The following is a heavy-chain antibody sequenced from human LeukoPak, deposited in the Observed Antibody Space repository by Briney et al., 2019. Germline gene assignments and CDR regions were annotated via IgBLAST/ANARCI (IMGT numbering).Heavy chain of an antibody. CDR2: IYTSGST. CDR1: GGTISSYY. CDR3: ARDNGGYDYFDY. J-gene: IGHJ4*02. V-gene: IGHV4-4*07. Sequence: SETLSLTCTVSGGTISSYYWSWIRQPAGKGLEWIGRIYTSGSTNYNPSLKSRVTMSVDTSKNRFSLKLSPVTAADTAVYYCARDNGGYDYFDYWGQGTLVTVSS. D-gene: IGHD3-22*01.